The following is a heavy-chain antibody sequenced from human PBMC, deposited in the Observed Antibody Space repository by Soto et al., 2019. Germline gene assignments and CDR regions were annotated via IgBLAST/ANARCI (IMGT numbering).Heavy chain of an antibody. CDR1: GYTFTNYG. D-gene: IGHD5-18*01. J-gene: IGHJ4*02. V-gene: IGHV1-18*01. CDR3: ARDQAMAQFDY. Sequence: QVQLVQSGAEVKKPGASVKVSCKASGYTFTNYGISWVRQAPGQGLEWMGWINAYNGNTKYAQKLQGRVTMTTDTSTSTAYMELRSLRADDAAVYYCARDQAMAQFDYWGQGTLVTVSS. CDR2: INAYNGNT.